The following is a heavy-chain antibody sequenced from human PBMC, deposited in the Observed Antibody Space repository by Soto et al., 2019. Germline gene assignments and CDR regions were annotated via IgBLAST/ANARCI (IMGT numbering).Heavy chain of an antibody. CDR1: SGSISSSNW. D-gene: IGHD3-3*01. V-gene: IGHV4-4*02. J-gene: IGHJ4*02. CDR3: ARSVGLEWSVSNYFDY. CDR2: IYHSGST. Sequence: QVQLQESGPGLVKPSGTLSLTCAVSSGSISSSNWWSWVRQPPGKGLEWIGEIYHSGSTNYNPSLNSRVTISVDKSKNQFSLKLSSVTAADTAVYYCARSVGLEWSVSNYFDYWGQGTLVTVSS.